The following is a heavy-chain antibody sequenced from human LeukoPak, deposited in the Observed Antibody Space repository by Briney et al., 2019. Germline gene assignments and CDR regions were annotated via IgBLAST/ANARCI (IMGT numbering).Heavy chain of an antibody. J-gene: IGHJ4*02. V-gene: IGHV3-23*01. CDR1: GFSFSSYA. D-gene: IGHD7-27*01. Sequence: GGSLRLSCAASGFSFSSYAVSWVRQAPGKGLEWVSGISDGGSRTYYADSVKGRFTISRDDSKNTSYLQMNSLRAEDTAVYYCAKVQLGIGVDYWGQGTLVTVSS. CDR2: ISDGGSRT. CDR3: AKVQLGIGVDY.